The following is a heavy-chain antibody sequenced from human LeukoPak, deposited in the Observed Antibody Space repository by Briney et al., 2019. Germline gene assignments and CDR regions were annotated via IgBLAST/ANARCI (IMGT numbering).Heavy chain of an antibody. CDR3: AKGYCSGGSCYSPPGFDP. D-gene: IGHD2-15*01. CDR2: ISSTGGTT. Sequence: GGSLRLSCAASGFSFDSYAMSWVRQAPGKGLEWVSAISSTGGTTYYADSVKGRFTISRDNSKNTLYLQMNSLRAEDTAVYYCAKGYCSGGSCYSPPGFDPWGQGTLVTVSS. CDR1: GFSFDSYA. J-gene: IGHJ5*02. V-gene: IGHV3-23*01.